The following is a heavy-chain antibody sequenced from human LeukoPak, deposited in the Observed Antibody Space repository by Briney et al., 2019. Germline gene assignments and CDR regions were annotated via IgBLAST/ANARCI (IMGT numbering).Heavy chain of an antibody. J-gene: IGHJ4*02. V-gene: IGHV4-34*01. D-gene: IGHD3-16*02. CDR3: ARGIMITFGGVIAPFDY. CDR1: GGSFSGYY. Sequence: KPSETLSLTCAVYGGSFSGYYWSWIRQPPGKGLEWIGEINHSGSTNYNPSLKSRVTISVDTSKNQFSLKLSSVTAADTAVYYCARGIMITFGGVIAPFDYWGQGTLVTVSS. CDR2: INHSGST.